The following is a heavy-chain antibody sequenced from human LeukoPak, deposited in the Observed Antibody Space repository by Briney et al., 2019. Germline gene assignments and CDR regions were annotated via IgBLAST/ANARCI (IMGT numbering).Heavy chain of an antibody. Sequence: PGRSLRLSCAASGFTFSSYAMHWIRQAPGKGPEWVAVISYDGSNKYYADSVKGRFTISRDNSKNTLYLQMNSLRAEDTAVYYCARDASPWELLPSDAFDIWGQGTMVTVSS. D-gene: IGHD1-26*01. CDR3: ARDASPWELLPSDAFDI. CDR2: ISYDGSNK. V-gene: IGHV3-30-3*01. CDR1: GFTFSSYA. J-gene: IGHJ3*02.